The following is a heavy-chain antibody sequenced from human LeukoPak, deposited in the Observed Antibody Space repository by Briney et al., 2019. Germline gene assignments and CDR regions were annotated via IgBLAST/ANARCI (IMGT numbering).Heavy chain of an antibody. D-gene: IGHD6-13*01. CDR3: ARLSRAAENY. Sequence: SETLSLTCTVSGGSISSSSYYWGWIRQPPGKGLEWIGSIFYSGRTYYNPSLKSRVTISVDTSKNHFSLNLSAVTAADTAVYYGARLSRAAENYWGQGTLVTVSS. CDR2: IFYSGRT. J-gene: IGHJ4*02. CDR1: GGSISSSSYY. V-gene: IGHV4-39*02.